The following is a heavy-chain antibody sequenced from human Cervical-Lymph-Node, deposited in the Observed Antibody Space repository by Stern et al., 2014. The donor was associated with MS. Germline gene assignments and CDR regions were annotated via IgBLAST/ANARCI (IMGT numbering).Heavy chain of an antibody. CDR1: GFIFSNSW. Sequence: EMQLVESGGGLVQPGGSLRLSCAASGFIFSNSWMSWVRQAPGKGLEWVANTKYDGSEKNYVDSVKGRFTISRDNAKNTLYLQMNSLRAEDTAMYYCAREGYCDYGGQGTLVTVSS. V-gene: IGHV3-7*01. CDR2: TKYDGSEK. CDR3: AREGYCDY. D-gene: IGHD2-15*01. J-gene: IGHJ4*02.